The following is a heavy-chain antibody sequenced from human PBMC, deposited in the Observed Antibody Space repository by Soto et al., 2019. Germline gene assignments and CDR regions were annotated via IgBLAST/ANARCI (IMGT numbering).Heavy chain of an antibody. Sequence: SVKVSCKASGGTFSSYAISWVRQAPGQGLEWMGGIIPIFGTANYAQKFQGRVTITADESTSTAYMELSSLRSEDTAVYYCARHRAVAGTYYYYGMDVWGQGTTVTVSS. V-gene: IGHV1-69*13. CDR1: GGTFSSYA. CDR3: ARHRAVAGTYYYYGMDV. D-gene: IGHD6-19*01. CDR2: IIPIFGTA. J-gene: IGHJ6*02.